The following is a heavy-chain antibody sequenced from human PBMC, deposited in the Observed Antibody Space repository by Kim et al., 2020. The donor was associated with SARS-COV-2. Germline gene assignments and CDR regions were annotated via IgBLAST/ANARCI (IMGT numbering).Heavy chain of an antibody. D-gene: IGHD6-13*01. CDR3: ARVLRVGGSSSRYGMDV. CDR2: IWYDGSNK. CDR1: GFTFSSYG. V-gene: IGHV3-33*01. J-gene: IGHJ6*02. Sequence: GGSLRLSCAASGFTFSSYGMHWVRQAPGKGREWVAVIWYDGSNKYYADSVKGRFTISRDNSKNTLYLQMNSLRAEDTAVYYCARVLRVGGSSSRYGMDVWGQGTTVTVSS.